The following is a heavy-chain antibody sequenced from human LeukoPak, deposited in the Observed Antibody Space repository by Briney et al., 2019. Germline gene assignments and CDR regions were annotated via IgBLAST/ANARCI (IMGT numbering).Heavy chain of an antibody. CDR3: ATLRGASTAVFDS. V-gene: IGHV4-34*01. CDR1: GGSFSGYY. Sequence: SETLSLTCAVYGGSFSGYYWSWIRQPPGKRLEWIGEINHSGSTNYSPSLNSRVTISVDTSKNQFSLKLSSVTAADTALYYCATLRGASTAVFDSWGQGTLVTVSS. D-gene: IGHD2-21*02. J-gene: IGHJ4*02. CDR2: INHSGST.